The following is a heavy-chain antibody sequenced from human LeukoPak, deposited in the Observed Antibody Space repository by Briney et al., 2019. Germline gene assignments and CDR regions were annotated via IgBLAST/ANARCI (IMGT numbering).Heavy chain of an antibody. CDR1: AFTSSDYW. CDR3: VRDHSLGYRYGYGDY. D-gene: IGHD5-18*01. Sequence: GGSLRRSCAASAFTSSDYWMNWLRQPPGKGLEWVANIERDGSEKYYVDSVKGRFTISRGNAKNSVYLQMNRVNADVTDVYYCVRDHSLGYRYGYGDYWGQGSLVTVSS. V-gene: IGHV3-7*01. CDR2: IERDGSEK. J-gene: IGHJ4*02.